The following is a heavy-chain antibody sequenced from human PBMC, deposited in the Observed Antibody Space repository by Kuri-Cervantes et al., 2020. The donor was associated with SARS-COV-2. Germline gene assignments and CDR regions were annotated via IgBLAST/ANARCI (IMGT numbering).Heavy chain of an antibody. V-gene: IGHV3-11*06. CDR2: ISSSSSYT. CDR3: AHMIVVVPSDGMDV. D-gene: IGHD3-22*01. J-gene: IGHJ6*02. Sequence: GESLKISRAALGFTFSDYYMSWIRQAPGKGLEWVSYISSSSSYTNYADSVKGRFTISRDNSKNTLYLQMNSLRAEDTAVYYCAHMIVVVPSDGMDVWGQGTTVTVSS. CDR1: GFTFSDYY.